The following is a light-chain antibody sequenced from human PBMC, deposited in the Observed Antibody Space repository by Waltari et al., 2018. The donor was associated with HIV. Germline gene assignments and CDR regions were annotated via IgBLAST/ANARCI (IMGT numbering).Light chain of an antibody. CDR3: AAWDDSLSVVV. CDR1: SSIRGRNY. J-gene: IGLJ2*01. Sequence: QSVLTSPPSASGTPGQRVTISRSGSSSIRGRNYVHCYQQPPGTAPTLLIYRNNHRPSGVPDRFSGSKSGTSASLAISGLRSEDEADYYCAAWDDSLSVVVFGGGTKLTV. CDR2: RNN. V-gene: IGLV1-47*01.